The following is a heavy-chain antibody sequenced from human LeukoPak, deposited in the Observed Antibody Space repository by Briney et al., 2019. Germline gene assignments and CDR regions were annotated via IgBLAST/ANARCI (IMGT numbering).Heavy chain of an antibody. Sequence: NSSETLSLTCTVSGASIGSYFWSWIRQPPGKGLEWIGYIYYGGGTNYNPSFESRITISVDTSKNRISLNLTSVTASDTAIYYCARERGDYDSDNWFDSWGQGTQVTVSS. V-gene: IGHV4-59*01. CDR1: GASIGSYF. CDR3: ARERGDYDSDNWFDS. CDR2: IYYGGGT. D-gene: IGHD4-17*01. J-gene: IGHJ5*01.